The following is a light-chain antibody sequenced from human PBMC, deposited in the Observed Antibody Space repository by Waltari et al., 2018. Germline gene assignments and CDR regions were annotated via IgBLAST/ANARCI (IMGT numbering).Light chain of an antibody. Sequence: EIVLTQSPATLSLSPGERATLSCGASQSVSGYLAWYQQKPGLAPRLLIYDASSRATGIPDRFSGSGSGTDFTLTINRLEPEDFAVYYCQQYGSSPLTFGGGTKVEIK. CDR3: QQYGSSPLT. J-gene: IGKJ4*01. V-gene: IGKV3D-20*01. CDR2: DAS. CDR1: QSVSGY.